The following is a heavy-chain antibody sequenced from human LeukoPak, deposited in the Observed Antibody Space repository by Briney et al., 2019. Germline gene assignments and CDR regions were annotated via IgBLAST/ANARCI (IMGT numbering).Heavy chain of an antibody. CDR1: GGPISSYY. CDR3: ARAPGGYDILTGYQSLYLFDY. J-gene: IGHJ4*02. V-gene: IGHV4-59*01. D-gene: IGHD3-9*01. Sequence: PSETLSLTCTVSGGPISSYYWSWIRQPPGKGLEWIGYIYYSGSTNYNPSLKSRVTISVDTSKNQFSLKLSSVTAADTAVYYCARAPGGYDILTGYQSLYLFDYWGQGTLVTVSS. CDR2: IYYSGST.